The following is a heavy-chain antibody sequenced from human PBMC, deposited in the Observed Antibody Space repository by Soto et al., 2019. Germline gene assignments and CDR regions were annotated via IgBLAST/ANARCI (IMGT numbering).Heavy chain of an antibody. V-gene: IGHV3-23*01. CDR2: ISGSGGRT. D-gene: IGHD6-13*01. J-gene: IGHJ2*01. CDR3: AKIFFFQAEAGIRDL. Sequence: VLQNPGKGLEWVSGISGSGGRTYYADSVKGRFTISRDTSKNTLYLQMNSLRADDTAVYFSAKIFFFQAEAGIRDL.